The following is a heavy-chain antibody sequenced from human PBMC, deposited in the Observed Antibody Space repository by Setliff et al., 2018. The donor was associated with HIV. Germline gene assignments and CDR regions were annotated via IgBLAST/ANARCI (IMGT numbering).Heavy chain of an antibody. CDR3: ARDARATAGGIEDLDL. J-gene: IGHJ5*02. CDR1: GYSISSGYY. Sequence: SETLSLTCAVSGYSISSGYYWGWIRQPPGKGLEWIGSIYYTGSTYYNPSLKSRITISVDTSKNQFSLKVRSVTAADAAVYYCARDARATAGGIEDLDLWGQGTLVTVSS. D-gene: IGHD6-13*01. CDR2: IYYTGST. V-gene: IGHV4-38-2*02.